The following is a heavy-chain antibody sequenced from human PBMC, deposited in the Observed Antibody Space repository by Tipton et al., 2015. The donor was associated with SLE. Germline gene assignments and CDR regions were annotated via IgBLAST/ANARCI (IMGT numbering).Heavy chain of an antibody. CDR3: ARGARGNSYGSDEDFDY. D-gene: IGHD5-18*01. Sequence: TLSLTCTASGASISDNYWSWIRQPPGKGLEWIGYIYYSGSTNYSPSLESRVTISVDTSKNQFSLRLSSVTTADTAVYYCARGARGNSYGSDEDFDYWGQGTLVTVSS. J-gene: IGHJ4*02. CDR1: GASISDNY. V-gene: IGHV4-59*01. CDR2: IYYSGST.